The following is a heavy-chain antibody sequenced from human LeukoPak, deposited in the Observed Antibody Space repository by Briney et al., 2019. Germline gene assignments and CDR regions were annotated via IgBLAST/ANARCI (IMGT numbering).Heavy chain of an antibody. CDR1: GGSISSSSYY. CDR3: ARGPTMVRGIRYYYYYMDV. V-gene: IGHV4-39*07. CDR2: IYYSGST. D-gene: IGHD3-10*01. J-gene: IGHJ6*03. Sequence: PSETLSLTCTVSGGSISSSSYYWGWIRQPPGKGLEWIGSIYYSGSTYYNPSLKSRVTISVDTSKNQFSLKLSSVTAADTAVYYCARGPTMVRGIRYYYYYMDVWGKGTTVTVSS.